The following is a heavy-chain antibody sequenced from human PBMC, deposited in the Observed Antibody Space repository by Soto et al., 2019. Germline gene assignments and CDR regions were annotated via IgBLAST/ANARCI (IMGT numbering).Heavy chain of an antibody. V-gene: IGHV3-30*18. J-gene: IGHJ6*02. Sequence: QVQLVESGGGVVQPGRSLRLSCAASGFTFSSYGMHWVRQAPGKGLEWVAVISYDGSNKYYADSVKGRFTISRDNSKNTLYLQMTSLRAEDTAVYYCAKAPKPNRDTAISYYYGMDVWGQGTTVTVSS. CDR1: GFTFSSYG. D-gene: IGHD5-18*01. CDR3: AKAPKPNRDTAISYYYGMDV. CDR2: ISYDGSNK.